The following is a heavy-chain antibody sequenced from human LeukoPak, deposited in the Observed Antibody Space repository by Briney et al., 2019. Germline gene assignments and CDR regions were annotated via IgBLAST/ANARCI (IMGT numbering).Heavy chain of an antibody. D-gene: IGHD3-3*01. V-gene: IGHV3-30*18. CDR2: ISYDGSNK. J-gene: IGHJ6*02. Sequence: GRSLRLSCAASGFTFSSYGMHWVRQAPGKGLEWVAVISYDGSNKYYADSVKGRFTISRDSSKNTLYLQMNSLRAEDTAVYYCAKDIGYYDFWSGYNTYYYGMDVWGQGTTVTVSS. CDR1: GFTFSSYG. CDR3: AKDIGYYDFWSGYNTYYYGMDV.